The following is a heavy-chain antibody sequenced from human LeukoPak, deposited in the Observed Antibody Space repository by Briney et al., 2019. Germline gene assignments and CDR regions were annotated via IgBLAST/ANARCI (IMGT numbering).Heavy chain of an antibody. CDR3: ARDFWSSSYHHYNTHYFDY. CDR2: IYYSGST. V-gene: IGHV4-59*01. J-gene: IGHJ4*02. CDR1: GGSISSYY. D-gene: IGHD3-3*01. Sequence: SETLSLTCTVSGGSISSYYWSWLRQPPGKGLEWIGYIYYSGSTNYNPSLKSRVTISVDTSKNQFSLKLSSVTAADTAAYYCARDFWSSSYHHYNTHYFDYWGQGTLVTVSS.